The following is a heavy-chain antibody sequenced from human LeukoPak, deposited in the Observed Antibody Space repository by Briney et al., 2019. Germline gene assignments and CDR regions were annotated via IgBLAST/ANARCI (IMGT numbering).Heavy chain of an antibody. CDR3: ASTNRITMVRGGFDP. CDR2: IIPIFGTA. D-gene: IGHD3-10*01. V-gene: IGHV1-69*01. CDR1: GGTFSSYA. J-gene: IGHJ5*02. Sequence: GASVKDSCKASGGTFSSYAISWVRQAPGQGLEWMGGIIPIFGTANYAQKFQGRVTITADESTSTAYMELSSLRSEDTAVYYCASTNRITMVRGGFDPWGQGTLVTVSS.